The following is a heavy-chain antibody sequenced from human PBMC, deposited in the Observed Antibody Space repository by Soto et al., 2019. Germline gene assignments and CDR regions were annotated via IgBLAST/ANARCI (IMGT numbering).Heavy chain of an antibody. Sequence: GGSLRLSCAASGFTFNIYAMTWVRQAPGKGLEWVSTISGRDDSTFYADSVKGRFTISRDNSKNTLYLQMNSLRAEDTALYYCAKDREQQLVRPYYFDSWGQGTLVTVSS. J-gene: IGHJ4*02. V-gene: IGHV3-23*01. D-gene: IGHD6-13*01. CDR3: AKDREQQLVRPYYFDS. CDR2: ISGRDDST. CDR1: GFTFNIYA.